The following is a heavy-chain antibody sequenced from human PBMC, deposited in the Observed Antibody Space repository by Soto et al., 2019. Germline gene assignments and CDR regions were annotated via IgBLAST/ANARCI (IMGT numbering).Heavy chain of an antibody. D-gene: IGHD3-10*01. CDR2: ISGSGGST. J-gene: IGHJ4*02. CDR3: AKDSSDYYGSGSYYGY. V-gene: IGHV3-23*01. CDR1: GFTFSSYA. Sequence: GESLKISCAASGFTFSSYAMSWVRQAPGKGLEWVSAISGSGGSTYYADSVKGRFTISRDNSKNTLYLQMNSLRAEDTAVYYCAKDSSDYYGSGSYYGYWGQGTLVTVSS.